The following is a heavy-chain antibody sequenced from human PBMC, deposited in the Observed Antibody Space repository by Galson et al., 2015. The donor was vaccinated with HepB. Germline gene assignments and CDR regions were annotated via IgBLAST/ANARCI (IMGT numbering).Heavy chain of an antibody. Sequence: SLRLSCAASGFTFSSYSMNWVRQAPGKGLEWVSYISSSSGTIYYADSVKGRFTISRDNAKNSLYLQMNSLRAEDTAVYYCAREEFKLEPLYYFDYWGQGTLVTVSS. CDR1: GFTFSSYS. V-gene: IGHV3-48*01. J-gene: IGHJ4*02. CDR3: AREEFKLEPLYYFDY. CDR2: ISSSSGTI. D-gene: IGHD1-1*01.